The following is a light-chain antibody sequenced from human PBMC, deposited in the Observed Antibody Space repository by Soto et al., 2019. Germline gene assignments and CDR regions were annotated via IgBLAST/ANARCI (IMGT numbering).Light chain of an antibody. V-gene: IGLV2-14*01. J-gene: IGLJ2*01. CDR2: EVR. Sequence: QSALTQPASVSGSPGQSITISCTGTSSDVGGYKYVSWYQHHPGKAPKLMIYEVRNRPSGVSNRFSGSKSGNTASLTISGLQAEDEADYYCSSYPTSATLIFGGGTKLTVL. CDR3: SSYPTSATLI. CDR1: SSDVGGYKY.